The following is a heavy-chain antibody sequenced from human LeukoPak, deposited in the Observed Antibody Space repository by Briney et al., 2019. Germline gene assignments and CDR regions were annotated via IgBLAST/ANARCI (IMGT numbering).Heavy chain of an antibody. Sequence: SVKVSCKASGGTFSSYAISWVRQAPGQGLEWMGGIIPILGTANYAQKFQGRVTITTDESTSTAYMELSSLRSEDTAVYYCARELYGDYGSPWFDPWGQGTLVTVSS. J-gene: IGHJ5*02. V-gene: IGHV1-69*05. D-gene: IGHD4-17*01. CDR3: ARELYGDYGSPWFDP. CDR2: IIPILGTA. CDR1: GGTFSSYA.